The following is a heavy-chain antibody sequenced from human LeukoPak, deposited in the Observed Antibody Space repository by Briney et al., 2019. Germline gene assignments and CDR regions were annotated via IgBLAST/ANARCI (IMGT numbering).Heavy chain of an antibody. V-gene: IGHV5-51*01. CDR2: IYPGDSDT. D-gene: IGHD5-18*01. Sequence: GESLKISCKGSGYSFTNYWIGWVRQMPGKGPEWMGIIYPGDSDTKYSPSFQGQVTISADKSISTAYLQWSSLKASDTAMYYCARHLRLWQNWFDPWGQGTLVTVSS. CDR1: GYSFTNYW. J-gene: IGHJ5*02. CDR3: ARHLRLWQNWFDP.